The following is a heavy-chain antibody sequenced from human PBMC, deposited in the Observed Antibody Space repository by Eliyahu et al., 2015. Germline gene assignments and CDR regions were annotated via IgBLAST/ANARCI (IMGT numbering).Heavy chain of an antibody. V-gene: IGHV4-59*08. CDR3: ARHYGRVATISYAFDI. Sequence: QVQLQESGPGLVKPSETLSLTCTVSGGSIXSYYWSWIRQPPGKGLEWIGYIYYSGSTNYNPSLKSRVTISVDTSKNQFSLKLSSVTAADTAVYYCARHYGRVATISYAFDIWGQGTMVTVSS. J-gene: IGHJ3*02. D-gene: IGHD5-12*01. CDR2: IYYSGST. CDR1: GGSIXSYY.